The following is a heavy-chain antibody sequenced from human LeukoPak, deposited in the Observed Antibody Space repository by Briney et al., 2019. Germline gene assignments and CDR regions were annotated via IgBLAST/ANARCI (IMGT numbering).Heavy chain of an antibody. V-gene: IGHV3-64D*06. Sequence: GGSLRLSCSASGFTFSSYAMHWVRQAPGKGLEHVSAISSNGGSTHYADSVKGRFTISRDNSKNTLYLQMSSLRAEDTAVYYCVKERECGDYEGWFDPWGQGTLVTVSS. CDR1: GFTFSSYA. CDR2: ISSNGGST. CDR3: VKERECGDYEGWFDP. J-gene: IGHJ5*02. D-gene: IGHD4-17*01.